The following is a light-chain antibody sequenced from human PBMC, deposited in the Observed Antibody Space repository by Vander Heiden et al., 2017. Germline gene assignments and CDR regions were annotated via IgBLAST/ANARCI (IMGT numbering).Light chain of an antibody. Sequence: SYELTPPPSVSVSPGQTASITCSVDKLGDKYACWYQQKPGQPHVLVIYEDSKRPSGIPERFSGSNSGNTATLTISGTQAMDEADYYCQAWDSSTYVFGTGTKVTVL. CDR2: EDS. CDR1: KLGDKY. J-gene: IGLJ1*01. CDR3: QAWDSSTYV. V-gene: IGLV3-1*01.